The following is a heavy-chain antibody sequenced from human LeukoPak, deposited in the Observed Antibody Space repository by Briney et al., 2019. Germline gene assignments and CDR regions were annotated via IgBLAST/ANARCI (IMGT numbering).Heavy chain of an antibody. D-gene: IGHD3-22*01. CDR1: GGSISSYY. Sequence: SETLSLTCSVSGGSISSYYWSWIRQPPGKGLEWIGYIYYSGSTNYNPSLKSRVTISVDTSKKQFSLKLSSVTAADTALYYCARHFDSSGYGFDSWGQGTLVTVSS. V-gene: IGHV4-59*01. CDR3: ARHFDSSGYGFDS. J-gene: IGHJ4*02. CDR2: IYYSGST.